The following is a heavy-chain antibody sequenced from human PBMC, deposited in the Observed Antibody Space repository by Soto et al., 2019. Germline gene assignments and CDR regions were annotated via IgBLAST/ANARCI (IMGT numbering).Heavy chain of an antibody. CDR1: GFTFSSYS. J-gene: IGHJ4*02. CDR2: ISSSSSYT. Sequence: GGSLRLSCAASGFTFSSYSMNWVRQAPGKGLEWVSSISSSSSYTYYADSVKGRFTISRDNAKNSLYLQMNSLRAEDTAVYYCAKKTIERSPFDYWGQGTLVTVSS. V-gene: IGHV3-21*01. CDR3: AKKTIERSPFDY. D-gene: IGHD6-25*01.